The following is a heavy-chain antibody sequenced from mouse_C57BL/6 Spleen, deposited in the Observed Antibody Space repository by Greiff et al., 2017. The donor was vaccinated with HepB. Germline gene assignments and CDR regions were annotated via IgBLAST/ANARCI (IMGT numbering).Heavy chain of an antibody. CDR1: GYTFTSYG. CDR3: AREAGDYDGTTAYYFDD. J-gene: IGHJ2*01. V-gene: IGHV1-81*01. D-gene: IGHD2-4*01. Sequence: QVQLKESGAELARPGASVKLSCKASGYTFTSYGISWVKQRTGQGLEWIGEIYPRSGNTYYNEKFKGKATLTAAKSSSTAYMELRSLTSEDYAVSFCAREAGDYDGTTAYYFDDWGQGTTLTVSS. CDR2: IYPRSGNT.